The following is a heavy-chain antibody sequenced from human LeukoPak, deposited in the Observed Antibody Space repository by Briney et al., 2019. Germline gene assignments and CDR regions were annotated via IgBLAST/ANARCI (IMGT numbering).Heavy chain of an antibody. J-gene: IGHJ6*02. D-gene: IGHD2-15*01. CDR2: ISYDGSNK. Sequence: AGGSLRLSCAASGFTFSSYGMHWVRQAPGKGLEWVAVISYDGSNKYYADSVKGRFTISRDNSKNTLYLQMNSLRVEDTAVYYCAKGALSRRCSGGSCSTYYYYGMGVWGQGTTVTFSS. CDR3: AKGALSRRCSGGSCSTYYYYGMGV. CDR1: GFTFSSYG. V-gene: IGHV3-30*18.